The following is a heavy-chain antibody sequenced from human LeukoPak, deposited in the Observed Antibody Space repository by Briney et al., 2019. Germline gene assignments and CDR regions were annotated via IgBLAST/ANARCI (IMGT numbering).Heavy chain of an antibody. V-gene: IGHV3-11*04. D-gene: IGHD6-6*01. J-gene: IGHJ3*02. CDR3: ARDNHSSSSDAFDI. CDR2: ISNSGSTI. Sequence: PGGSLRLSCLASGVSLSDYYMSWIRQAPGRGLEWVSSISNSGSTIYYTDSVKGRFTISRDNAKNSLYLQMNSLRAEDTAVYYCARDNHSSSSDAFDIWGQGTMVTVSS. CDR1: GVSLSDYY.